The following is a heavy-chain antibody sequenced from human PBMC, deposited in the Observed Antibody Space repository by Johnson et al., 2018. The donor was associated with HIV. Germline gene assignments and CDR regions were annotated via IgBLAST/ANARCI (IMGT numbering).Heavy chain of an antibody. CDR2: IKSKTDGGTT. CDR1: GFSFSNAW. V-gene: IGHV3-15*01. J-gene: IGHJ3*01. D-gene: IGHD2-21*01. CDR3: TTDLIVVIPIGAFDV. Sequence: VQLVESGGGLVKPGGSLRLSCAASGFSFSNAWMTWVRQAPGKGLEWIGHIKSKTDGGTTDYAALVKGRFTISRDDSKTTLYLQMNSLKTEDTAVYYCTTDLIVVIPIGAFDVWGQGTTVTVSS.